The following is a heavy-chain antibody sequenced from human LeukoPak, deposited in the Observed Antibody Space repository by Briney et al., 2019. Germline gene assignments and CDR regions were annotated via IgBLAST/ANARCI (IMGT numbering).Heavy chain of an antibody. D-gene: IGHD6-13*01. J-gene: IGHJ4*02. CDR3: ARDRYLTSSSWEFDY. Sequence: GASVKVSCKASGYTFTGYYMHWVRQAPGRGLEWMGWINPNSGGTNYAQKFQGRVTMTRDTSISTAYMELSRLRSDDTAVYYCARDRYLTSSSWEFDYWGQGTLVTVSS. CDR2: INPNSGGT. CDR1: GYTFTGYY. V-gene: IGHV1-2*02.